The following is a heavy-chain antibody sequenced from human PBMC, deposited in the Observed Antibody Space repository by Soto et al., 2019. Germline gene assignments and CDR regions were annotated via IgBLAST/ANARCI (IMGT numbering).Heavy chain of an antibody. CDR1: GFTFSSYA. J-gene: IGHJ5*02. CDR3: AKDFEVVPANWFDP. CDR2: ISGSGGST. Sequence: SGGSLRLSCAASGFTFSSYAMSWVRQAPGKGLEWVSAISGSGGSTYYADSVKGRFTISRDNSKNTLYLQMNSLRAEGTAVYYCAKDFEVVPANWFDPWGQGTLVTVSS. D-gene: IGHD2-2*01. V-gene: IGHV3-23*01.